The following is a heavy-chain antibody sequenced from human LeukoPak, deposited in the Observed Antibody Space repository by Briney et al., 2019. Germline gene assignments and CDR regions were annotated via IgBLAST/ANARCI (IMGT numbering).Heavy chain of an antibody. J-gene: IGHJ4*02. V-gene: IGHV3-23*01. CDR2: ISGSGGST. D-gene: IGHD2-2*01. CDR1: GFTFSSYA. CDR3: AKQGPRLGYCSSTSCYFDY. Sequence: PGGSLSLSCAASGFTFSSYAMSWVRQAPGKGLEWVSAISGSGGSTYYEDSVKGRFTISRDNSNNTLYLQMNSLRAEDTAVYYCAKQGPRLGYCSSTSCYFDYWGQGTLVTVSS.